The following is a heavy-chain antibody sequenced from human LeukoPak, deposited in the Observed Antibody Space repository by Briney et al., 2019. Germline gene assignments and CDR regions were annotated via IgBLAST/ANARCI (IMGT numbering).Heavy chain of an antibody. Sequence: GESLKISCQGSGYSFNNYWIAWVRQMPGKGLECMGLIYPGDSATRYSPSFQGQVTISADKSISTAYLQWSSLKASDTAMYYCARHGCSGGSCTLDYWGQGTLVTVSS. CDR1: GYSFNNYW. CDR3: ARHGCSGGSCTLDY. V-gene: IGHV5-51*01. D-gene: IGHD2-15*01. CDR2: IYPGDSAT. J-gene: IGHJ4*02.